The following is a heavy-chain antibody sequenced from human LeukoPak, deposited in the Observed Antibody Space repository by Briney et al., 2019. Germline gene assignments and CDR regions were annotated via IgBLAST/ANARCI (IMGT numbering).Heavy chain of an antibody. V-gene: IGHV1-2*02. CDR2: INPNSGGT. D-gene: IGHD3-10*01. J-gene: IGHJ4*02. CDR3: ARGITMFGGVPRPGY. CDR1: GYTFTGYY. Sequence: ASVKVSCKASGYTFTGYYMHWVRQAPGQGLEWMGWINPNSGGTNYAQKFQGRVTMTRDTSISTAYMELSRLRSDDTAVYYCARGITMFGGVPRPGYWGQGTLVTVSS.